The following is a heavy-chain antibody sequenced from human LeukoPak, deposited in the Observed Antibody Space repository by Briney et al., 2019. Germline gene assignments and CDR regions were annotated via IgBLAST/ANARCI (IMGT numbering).Heavy chain of an antibody. D-gene: IGHD1-1*01. CDR2: IFYSGST. Sequence: PSETLSLTCSVSGASISSRASYWGWLRQPPGKGLQWIGNIFYSGSTHFDPSLKSRVTISIDTSKNQFPLKLRSVTAADTAVYYCARLGHTNTGGLKGFDFWGQGTLVTVSS. V-gene: IGHV4-39*01. CDR3: ARLGHTNTGGLKGFDF. CDR1: GASISSRASY. J-gene: IGHJ4*02.